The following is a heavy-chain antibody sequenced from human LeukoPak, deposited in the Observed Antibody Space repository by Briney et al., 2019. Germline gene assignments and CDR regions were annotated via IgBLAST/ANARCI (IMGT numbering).Heavy chain of an antibody. CDR3: ARALGDAFDI. Sequence: PGGSLRLSCAASGFTVSSNYMSWVRQAPGKGLEWVSVIYSGDSTFYADSVKGRFTISRDNSKNTLYLQMNSLRAEDTAVYYCARALGDAFDIWGQETMVTVSS. J-gene: IGHJ3*02. V-gene: IGHV3-53*01. CDR1: GFTVSSNY. D-gene: IGHD3-16*01. CDR2: IYSGDST.